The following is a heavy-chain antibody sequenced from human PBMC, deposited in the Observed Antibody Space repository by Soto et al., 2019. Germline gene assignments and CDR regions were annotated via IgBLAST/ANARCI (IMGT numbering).Heavy chain of an antibody. Sequence: PGGSLRLSCAASGFTFSGSAVHWVRQASGKGLEWVGRIKTKPNNYATAYAASVKGRFTISRDDSKNTAYLQMNGLKTEDTALYYCNTFGDSWGQGILVTVAS. J-gene: IGHJ4*02. V-gene: IGHV3-73*01. CDR1: GFTFSGSA. D-gene: IGHD3-3*01. CDR3: NTFGDS. CDR2: IKTKPNNYAT.